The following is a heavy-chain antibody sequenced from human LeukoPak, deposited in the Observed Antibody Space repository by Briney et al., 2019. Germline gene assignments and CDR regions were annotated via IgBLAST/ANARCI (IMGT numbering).Heavy chain of an antibody. D-gene: IGHD1-1*01. CDR3: AKDTGAYPNGEGGAFDI. J-gene: IGHJ3*02. V-gene: IGHV3-7*03. CDR2: VKQDGSER. CDR1: GFTFSSYW. Sequence: GGSLRLSCAASGFTFSSYWMSWVRQAPGKGLEWVASVKQDGSERYYVDSVKARFTISRDNAKNSLYLQMNSLRAEDMALYYCAKDTGAYPNGEGGAFDIWGQGTMVTVSS.